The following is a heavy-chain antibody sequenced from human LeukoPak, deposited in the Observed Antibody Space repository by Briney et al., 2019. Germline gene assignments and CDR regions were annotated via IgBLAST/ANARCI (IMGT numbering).Heavy chain of an antibody. Sequence: SETLSLTCTVSGYSISSGYYWSWIRPSAGKGLEWIGRIYTSGSTNYNPSLKGRVTMSVDTYKNQFSLKLSSVTAADTAVYYCARGSSGYYYGWGQGTLVTVSS. D-gene: IGHD3-22*01. V-gene: IGHV4-4*07. CDR3: ARGSSGYYYG. CDR1: GYSISSGYY. J-gene: IGHJ4*02. CDR2: IYTSGST.